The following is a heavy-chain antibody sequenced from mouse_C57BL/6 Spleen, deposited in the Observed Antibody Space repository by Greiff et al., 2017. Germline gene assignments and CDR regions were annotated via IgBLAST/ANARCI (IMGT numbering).Heavy chain of an antibody. V-gene: IGHV1-64*01. D-gene: IGHD2-1*01. J-gene: IGHJ4*01. CDR3: ARIGNYLYYAMDY. Sequence: QVQLQQPGAELVKPGASVKLSCKASGYTFTSYWMHWVKQRPGQGLEWIGMIHPNSGSTNYNEKFKSKAKLTVDKSSSTAYMQLSSLTSEDSAVYYCARIGNYLYYAMDYWGQGTSVTVSS. CDR2: IHPNSGST. CDR1: GYTFTSYW.